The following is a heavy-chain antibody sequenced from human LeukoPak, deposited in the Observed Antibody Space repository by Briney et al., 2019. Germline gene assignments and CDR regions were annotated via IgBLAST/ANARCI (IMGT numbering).Heavy chain of an antibody. D-gene: IGHD6-6*01. V-gene: IGHV1-46*01. Sequence: ASVKVSCKTSGYTFTNYYLHWVRQAPGQGLEWMGIINPNSGSTTYAQRFQGRVTMTRDTSTSTVYMELSSLRSDDTAVYYCAMTARPNYYYYMDVWGKGTTVTVSS. CDR3: AMTARPNYYYYMDV. J-gene: IGHJ6*03. CDR1: GYTFTNYY. CDR2: INPNSGST.